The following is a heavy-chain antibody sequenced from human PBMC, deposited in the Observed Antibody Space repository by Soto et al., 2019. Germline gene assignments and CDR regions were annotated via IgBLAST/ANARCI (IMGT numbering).Heavy chain of an antibody. J-gene: IGHJ6*02. D-gene: IGHD3-10*01. Sequence: LGESLKISCKGSGYSFTTYWTVWVRQMPGKGLEWMGTIYPGDSDARYNPSFQGQVSISADKSTNTAYLQWNSLQASDTAIYYCARQRTARGYYYQAMDVWGQGTMVTVSS. CDR1: GYSFTTYW. V-gene: IGHV5-51*01. CDR3: ARQRTARGYYYQAMDV. CDR2: IYPGDSDA.